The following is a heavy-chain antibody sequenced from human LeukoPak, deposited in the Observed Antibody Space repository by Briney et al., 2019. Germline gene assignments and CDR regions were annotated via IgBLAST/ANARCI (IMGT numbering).Heavy chain of an antibody. CDR1: GDSVSSNSAA. J-gene: IGHJ4*02. D-gene: IGHD4-23*01. Sequence: SQTLSLTCVISGDSVSSNSAAWNWIRQSPSRGLEWLGRTYYRSKWSYDYAVSVGSRITINPDTSKNQVSLQLSSVTPDDAAVYYCAREADYGGNSAEFDFWGQGTMVTVSS. CDR2: TYYRSKWSY. CDR3: AREADYGGNSAEFDF. V-gene: IGHV6-1*01.